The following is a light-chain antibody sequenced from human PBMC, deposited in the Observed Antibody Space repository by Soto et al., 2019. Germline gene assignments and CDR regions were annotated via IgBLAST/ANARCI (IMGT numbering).Light chain of an antibody. Sequence: EIVLTQSHATLSFSPGERASLXCRASQRLTGNLAWYQQKPGQAPRLLIYGASTRATGIPARFSGSVSGTEFALTISSLQSEDFAVYYCQQYNNWPRTFGQGTKVDNK. CDR3: QQYNNWPRT. CDR1: QRLTGN. V-gene: IGKV3D-15*01. CDR2: GAS. J-gene: IGKJ1*01.